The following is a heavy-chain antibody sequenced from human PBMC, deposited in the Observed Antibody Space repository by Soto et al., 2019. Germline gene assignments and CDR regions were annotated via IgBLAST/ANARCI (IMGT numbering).Heavy chain of an antibody. J-gene: IGHJ5*02. CDR2: INHSGST. CDR1: GGSFSGYC. CDR3: ARAGPRLPTYYDFWSGYPYNWFDP. Sequence: PSETLSLACAVYGGSFSGYCWSWIRQPPGKGLEWIGEINHSGSTNYNPSLKSRVTISVDTSKNQFSLKLSSVTAADTAVYYCARAGPRLPTYYDFWSGYPYNWFDPWGQGTLVTVSS. D-gene: IGHD3-3*01. V-gene: IGHV4-34*01.